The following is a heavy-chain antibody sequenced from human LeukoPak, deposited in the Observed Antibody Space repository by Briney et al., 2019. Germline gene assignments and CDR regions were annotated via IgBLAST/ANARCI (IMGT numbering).Heavy chain of an antibody. Sequence: SETLSLTCTVSGGSISSYYWSWIRQPPGKGLEWIGYIYYNGSTNYNPSLKSRVTISVDTSKNQFSLKLSSVTAADTAVYYCAARDSYDSSGYYSYWGQGTLVTVSP. J-gene: IGHJ4*02. CDR2: IYYNGST. CDR3: AARDSYDSSGYYSY. CDR1: GGSISSYY. V-gene: IGHV4-59*01. D-gene: IGHD3-22*01.